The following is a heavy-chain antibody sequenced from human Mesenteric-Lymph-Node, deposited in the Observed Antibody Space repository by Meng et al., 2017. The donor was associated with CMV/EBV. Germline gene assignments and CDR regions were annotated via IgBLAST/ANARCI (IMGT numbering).Heavy chain of an antibody. V-gene: IGHV3-49*04. CDR3: TRDRLIVVVPAATLGEYYYYYGIDV. D-gene: IGHD2-2*01. J-gene: IGHJ6*02. CDR1: GFTFSSYS. Sequence: GESLKITCAASGFTFSSYSMSWVRQAPGKGLEWVGFIRSKAYGGTTEYAASVKGRFTISRDDSKSIAYLQMNSLKTEDTAVYYCTRDRLIVVVPAATLGEYYYYYGIDVWGQGTTVTVSS. CDR2: IRSKAYGGTT.